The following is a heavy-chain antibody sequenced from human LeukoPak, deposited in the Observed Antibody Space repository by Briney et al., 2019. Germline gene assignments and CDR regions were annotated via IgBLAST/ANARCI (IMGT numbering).Heavy chain of an antibody. Sequence: SETLSLTCAVYGGSFSDYYWSWIRQPPGKGLEWIGEINDSGSTKYNPSLKSRVTISVDTSKNQFSLKLSSVTAADTAVYYCARGLHYYGSGSYYYFAYWGQGTLVTVSP. V-gene: IGHV4-34*01. CDR1: GGSFSDYY. D-gene: IGHD3-10*01. CDR3: ARGLHYYGSGSYYYFAY. J-gene: IGHJ4*02. CDR2: INDSGST.